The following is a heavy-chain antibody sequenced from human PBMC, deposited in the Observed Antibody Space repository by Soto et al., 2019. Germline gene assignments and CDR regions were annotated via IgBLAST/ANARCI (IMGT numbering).Heavy chain of an antibody. J-gene: IGHJ6*02. V-gene: IGHV4-31*03. CDR1: GGSISSGGYY. CDR3: ARDCNRCGYDYGGSGYYYGMDV. D-gene: IGHD5-12*01. Sequence: SQTLSLTCTFSGGSISSGGYYSSWIRQHPGKGLEWIGYIYYSGSTYYNPSLKSRVTISVDTSKNLFSLKLSSVTAADTAVYYCARDCNRCGYDYGGSGYYYGMDVWGQGTTVTVSS. CDR2: IYYSGST.